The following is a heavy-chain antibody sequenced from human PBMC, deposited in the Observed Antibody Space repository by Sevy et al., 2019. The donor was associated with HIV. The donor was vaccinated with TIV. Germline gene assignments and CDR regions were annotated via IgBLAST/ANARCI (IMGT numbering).Heavy chain of an antibody. J-gene: IGHJ5*02. Sequence: GGCLRLSCAASGFTVSSNYMSWVRQAPGKGLEWVSVIYSGGSTYYADSVKGRFTISRDNSKNTLYLQMNSLRAEDTAVYYCARGGIVVANNWFDPWGQGTLVTVSS. CDR2: IYSGGST. D-gene: IGHD3-22*01. CDR1: GFTVSSNY. CDR3: ARGGIVVANNWFDP. V-gene: IGHV3-66*01.